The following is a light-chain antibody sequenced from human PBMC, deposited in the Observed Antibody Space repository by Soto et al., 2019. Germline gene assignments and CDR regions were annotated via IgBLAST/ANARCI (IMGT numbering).Light chain of an antibody. CDR1: QSVSKY. CDR2: DAS. V-gene: IGKV3-11*01. CDR3: QQRSNWPIT. Sequence: EIVLTQSPATLSLSPGERVTLSCRTSQSVSKYFAWYQQKPGRAPRLLIYDASSRATGIPARFIGSGSGTDFTLTISSLEPEDFAICYCQQRSNWPITFGQGTRLEIK. J-gene: IGKJ5*01.